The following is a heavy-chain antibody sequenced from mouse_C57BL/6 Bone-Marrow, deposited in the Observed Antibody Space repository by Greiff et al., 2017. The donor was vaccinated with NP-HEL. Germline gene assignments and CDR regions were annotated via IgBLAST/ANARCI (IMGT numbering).Heavy chain of an antibody. D-gene: IGHD2-3*01. Sequence: QVQLQQPGAELVMPGASVKLSCKASGYTFTSYWMHWVKQRPGQGLEWIGEIDPSDSYTNYNQKFKGKSTLTVDKSSSTAYMQLSSLTSEDSAVYYCARGRLLPYWYFDVWGTGTTVTVSS. CDR2: IDPSDSYT. J-gene: IGHJ1*03. CDR1: GYTFTSYW. V-gene: IGHV1-69*01. CDR3: ARGRLLPYWYFDV.